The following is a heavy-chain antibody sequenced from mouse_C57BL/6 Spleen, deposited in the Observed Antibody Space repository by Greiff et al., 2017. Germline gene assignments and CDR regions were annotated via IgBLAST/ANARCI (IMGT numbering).Heavy chain of an antibody. CDR3: ARSIYYDYDGGYFDY. V-gene: IGHV1-81*01. CDR2: IYPRSGNT. CDR1: GYTFTSYG. D-gene: IGHD2-4*01. J-gene: IGHJ2*01. Sequence: QVQLKESGAELARPGASVKLSCTASGYTFTSYGISWVKQRNGKGLEWIGEIYPRSGNTSYNEKFKGKATLTADKSSSTAYMELRSLTSEDSAVYFCARSIYYDYDGGYFDYWGQGTTLTVSS.